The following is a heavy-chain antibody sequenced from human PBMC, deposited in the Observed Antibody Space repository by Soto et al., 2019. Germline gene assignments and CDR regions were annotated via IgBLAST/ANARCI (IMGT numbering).Heavy chain of an antibody. CDR2: ITSDGRT. V-gene: IGHV3-23*01. D-gene: IGHD4-17*01. CDR3: AKDFSTVTTDPLSVVLFDY. CDR1: GFTFSSYA. Sequence: GGSLRLSCAASGFTFSSYAMSWVRQAPGKGLEWVSIITSDGRTYYADSVKGRFTISRDNSKNTVYLQMNSLRAEDTAVYYCAKDFSTVTTDPLSVVLFDYWGQGALVTVSS. J-gene: IGHJ4*02.